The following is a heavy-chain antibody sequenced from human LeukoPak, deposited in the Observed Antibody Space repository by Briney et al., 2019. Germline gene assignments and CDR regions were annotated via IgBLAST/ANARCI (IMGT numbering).Heavy chain of an antibody. CDR3: ARGFTMVRGIPPYYYGMDV. CDR1: GYTFTSYD. J-gene: IGHJ6*02. V-gene: IGHV1-69*04. CDR2: IIPILGIA. Sequence: ASVKVSCKASGYTFTSYDINWVRQATGQGLEWMGRIIPILGIANYAQKFQGRVTITADKSTSTAYMELSSLRSEDTAVYYCARGFTMVRGIPPYYYGMDVWGQGTTVTVSS. D-gene: IGHD3-10*01.